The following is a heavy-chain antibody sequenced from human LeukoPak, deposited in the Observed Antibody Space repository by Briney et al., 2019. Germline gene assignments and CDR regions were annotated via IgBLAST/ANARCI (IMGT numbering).Heavy chain of an antibody. CDR1: GYTFTSHA. CDR3: ARGVTVVRGIILLDAFDI. V-gene: IGHV1-3*01. CDR2: INVGNGNT. J-gene: IGHJ3*02. D-gene: IGHD3-10*01. Sequence: ASVKVSCKAFGYTFTSHAIHWVRQAPGQRLEWMGWINVGNGNTKFSQKFQGRVTITRDTSARTAYMELSSLRSEDTAVYYCARGVTVVRGIILLDAFDIWGQGTMVTVSS.